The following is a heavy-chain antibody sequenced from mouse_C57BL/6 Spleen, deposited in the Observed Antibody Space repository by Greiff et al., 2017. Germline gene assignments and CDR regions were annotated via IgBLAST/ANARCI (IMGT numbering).Heavy chain of an antibody. Sequence: DVQLVESGGGLVKPGGSLKLSCAASGFTFSSYTMSWVRQTPEKRLEWVATISGGGGNTYYPDSVKGRFTISRDNAKNTLYLQMSSLRSEDTALYYCASNWDDAMDYWGQGTSVTVSS. J-gene: IGHJ4*01. CDR3: ASNWDDAMDY. D-gene: IGHD4-1*02. CDR1: GFTFSSYT. CDR2: ISGGGGNT. V-gene: IGHV5-9*01.